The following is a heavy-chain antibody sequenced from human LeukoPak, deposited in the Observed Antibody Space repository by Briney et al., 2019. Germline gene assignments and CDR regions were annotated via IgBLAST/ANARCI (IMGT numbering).Heavy chain of an antibody. CDR1: GYTFTSYD. D-gene: IGHD7-27*01. J-gene: IGHJ4*02. CDR2: MNPNSGAT. Sequence: GASVKVSCKASGYTFTSYDFNWLRQATGQGPEWMGWMNPNSGATGYAQKFQGRVTMTRSASINTAYMELTNLRSEDTAVYYCARTPPSWGFDYWGQGTLVTVSS. CDR3: ARTPPSWGFDY. V-gene: IGHV1-8*01.